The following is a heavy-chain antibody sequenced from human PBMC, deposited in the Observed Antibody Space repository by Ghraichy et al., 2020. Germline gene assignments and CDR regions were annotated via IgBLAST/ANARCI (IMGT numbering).Heavy chain of an antibody. J-gene: IGHJ5*02. CDR2: IYYSGST. CDR3: AREGGGDSSGYYLFRDYNWFDP. V-gene: IGHV4-59*01. Sequence: SETLSLTCTVSGGSISSYYWSWIRQPPGKGLEWIGYIYYSGSTNYNPSLKSRVTISVDTSKNQFSLKLSSVTAADTAVYYFAREGGGDSSGYYLFRDYNWFDPWGQGTLVTVSS. D-gene: IGHD3-22*01. CDR1: GGSISSYY.